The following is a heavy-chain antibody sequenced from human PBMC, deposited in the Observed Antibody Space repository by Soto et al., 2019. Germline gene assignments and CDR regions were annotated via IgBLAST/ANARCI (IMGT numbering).Heavy chain of an antibody. CDR1: GGSISSYY. CDR2: IYYSGIT. Sequence: SETLSLTCTVSGGSISSYYWSWIRQPPGKGLEWIGYIYYSGITNYNPSLKSRVTISVDTSKNQFSLKLSSVTAADTAVYYCATSYYDSSGSPWPFDYWGQGTMVTVYS. CDR3: ATSYYDSSGSPWPFDY. D-gene: IGHD3-22*01. V-gene: IGHV4-59*01. J-gene: IGHJ4*02.